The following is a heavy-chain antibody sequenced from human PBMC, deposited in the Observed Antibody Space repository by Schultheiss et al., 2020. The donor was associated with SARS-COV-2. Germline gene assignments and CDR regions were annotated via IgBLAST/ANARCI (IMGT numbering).Heavy chain of an antibody. CDR2: ISYDGSNK. CDR1: GGSFSGYY. Sequence: GGSLRLSCAVYGGSFSGYYWSWIRQAPGKGLEWVAVISYDGSNKYYADSVKGRFTISRDNAKNTLYLQMNSLRAEDTALYYCAKDRGYDYGGNSFFAYWGQGTLVTVSS. CDR3: AKDRGYDYGGNSFFAY. J-gene: IGHJ4*02. V-gene: IGHV3-30*18. D-gene: IGHD4-23*01.